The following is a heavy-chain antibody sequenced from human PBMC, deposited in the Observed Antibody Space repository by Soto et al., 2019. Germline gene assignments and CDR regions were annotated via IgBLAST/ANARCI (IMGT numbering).Heavy chain of an antibody. Sequence: EVQLLESGGGLVQPGGSLRISCAASGFTFTNYAMSWVRQAPGKGLAWVSTISGVGGITPYAASVKGRFTISTDDSKNAVYLEMNSLRAEDTAVYFCAKNNATGRGFFESWSQGILVSVCS. V-gene: IGHV3-23*01. J-gene: IGHJ4*02. CDR1: GFTFTNYA. CDR3: AKNNATGRGFFES. CDR2: ISGVGGIT. D-gene: IGHD1-1*01.